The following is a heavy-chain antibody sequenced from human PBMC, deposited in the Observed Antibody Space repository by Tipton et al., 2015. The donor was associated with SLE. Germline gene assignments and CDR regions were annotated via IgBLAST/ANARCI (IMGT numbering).Heavy chain of an antibody. Sequence: GSLRLSCAASGFTFSDYCMGWIRQAPGKGLEWVSYISSSSSYIYYADSVKGRFTISRDNAKNSLYLQMNSLRAEDTAVYYCARDQRANYYYYMDVWGKGTTVTVSS. V-gene: IGHV3-11*06. J-gene: IGHJ6*03. CDR1: GFTFSDYC. D-gene: IGHD5-24*01. CDR2: ISSSSSYI. CDR3: ARDQRANYYYYMDV.